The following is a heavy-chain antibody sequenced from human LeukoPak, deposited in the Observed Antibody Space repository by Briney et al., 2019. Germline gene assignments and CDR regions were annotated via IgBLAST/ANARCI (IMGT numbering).Heavy chain of an antibody. Sequence: GGSLRLSCAASGFTFSSYAMSWVRQAPGKGLEWVSAISGSGGSTYYADSVKGRFTISRDNSKSTLYLQMNSLRAEDTAVYYCAKEGGYYYDSSEATFDYWGQGTLVTVSS. CDR1: GFTFSSYA. CDR2: ISGSGGST. D-gene: IGHD3-22*01. V-gene: IGHV3-23*01. J-gene: IGHJ4*02. CDR3: AKEGGYYYDSSEATFDY.